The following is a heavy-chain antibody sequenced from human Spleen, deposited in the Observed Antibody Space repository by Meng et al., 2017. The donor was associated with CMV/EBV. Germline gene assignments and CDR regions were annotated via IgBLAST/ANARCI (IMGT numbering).Heavy chain of an antibody. CDR1: GGSFSGYS. D-gene: IGHD2/OR15-2a*01. Sequence: GSLRLSCAVYGGSFSGYSWTWIRQPPGKGLEWIGEISHSGSTIYNPSLKSRITISVDTSKNQFSLKLSSVTAADTAIYYCARDRRPLSNNWFDPWGQGTLVTVSS. CDR3: ARDRRPLSNNWFDP. V-gene: IGHV4-34*10. CDR2: ISHSGST. J-gene: IGHJ5*02.